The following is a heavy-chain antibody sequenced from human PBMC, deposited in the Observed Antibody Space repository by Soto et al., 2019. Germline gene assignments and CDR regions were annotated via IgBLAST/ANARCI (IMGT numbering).Heavy chain of an antibody. CDR2: ISGSGGGT. CDR1: GFTFSGYA. CDR3: AAAPHDGGHYDWFDP. D-gene: IGHD6-6*01. V-gene: IGHV3-23*01. J-gene: IGHJ5*02. Sequence: EVQLSESGGGLVQPGGSLRLSCAASGFTFSGYAMTWVRQAPGKGLEWVSTISGSGGGTDYADSVKGRCTISRDNSKNTRDLQMNSLTAEDTAVYYCAAAPHDGGHYDWFDPWGQGTLVTVSS.